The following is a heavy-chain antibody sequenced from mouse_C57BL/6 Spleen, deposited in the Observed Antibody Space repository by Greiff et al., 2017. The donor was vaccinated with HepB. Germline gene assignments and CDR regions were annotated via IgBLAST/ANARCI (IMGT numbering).Heavy chain of an antibody. Sequence: EVQGVESGGDLVKPGGSLKLSCAASGFTFSSYGMSWVRQTPDKRLEWVATISSGGSYTYYPDSVKGRFTISRDNAKNTLYLQMSSLKSEDTAMYYCASLYYGNYVDYWGQGTTLTVSS. J-gene: IGHJ2*01. CDR1: GFTFSSYG. CDR2: ISSGGSYT. D-gene: IGHD2-1*01. V-gene: IGHV5-6*01. CDR3: ASLYYGNYVDY.